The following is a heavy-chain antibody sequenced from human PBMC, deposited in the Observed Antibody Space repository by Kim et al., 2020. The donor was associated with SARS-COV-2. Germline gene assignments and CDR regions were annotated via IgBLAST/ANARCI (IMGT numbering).Heavy chain of an antibody. Sequence: GGSLRLSCVASGFTLSTCAMTWVRQAPGKGLEWVSSISARGGTYYADSVKGRFTVSRDSSKNTMDLQMNSLRAEDTAPYYCATRPCGGGFAPLDYWGQGT. D-gene: IGHD2-21*01. CDR3: ATRPCGGGFAPLDY. CDR1: GFTLSTCA. J-gene: IGHJ4*02. V-gene: IGHV3-23*01. CDR2: ISARGGT.